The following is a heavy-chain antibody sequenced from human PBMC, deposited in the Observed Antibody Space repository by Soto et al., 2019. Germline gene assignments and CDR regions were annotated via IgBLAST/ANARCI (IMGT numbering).Heavy chain of an antibody. D-gene: IGHD1-20*01. J-gene: IGHJ4*02. CDR2: IYPHDSDT. V-gene: IGHV5-51*01. CDR1: GYNFATYW. Sequence: GESLKISCNGSGYNFATYWIGLVRQMPGKGLEWMGIIYPHDSDTRYSPSFQGQVTISADKSISTAYLQWSSLKASDTAIYYCARRLDNTLDFWGQGTLVTVSS. CDR3: ARRLDNTLDF.